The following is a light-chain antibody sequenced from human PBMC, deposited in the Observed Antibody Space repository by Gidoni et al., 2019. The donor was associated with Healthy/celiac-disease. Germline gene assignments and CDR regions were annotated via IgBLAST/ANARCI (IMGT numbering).Light chain of an antibody. J-gene: IGLJ2*01. Sequence: QLVLTQSPSASASLVASVKLTCTLSSGHSSYAIAWHQQQPEKGPRYLMKLNSDGSHSKGDGNPDRFSGSSSGAERYLTISSLQSEDEADYYCQTWGTGIRVFGGGTKLTVL. V-gene: IGLV4-69*01. CDR2: LNSDGSH. CDR3: QTWGTGIRV. CDR1: SGHSSYA.